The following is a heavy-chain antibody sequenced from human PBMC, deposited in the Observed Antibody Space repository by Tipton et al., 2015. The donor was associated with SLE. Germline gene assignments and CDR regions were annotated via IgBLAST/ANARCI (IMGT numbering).Heavy chain of an antibody. J-gene: IGHJ6*03. CDR2: IKSKTDGGTT. CDR1: GFTFSNAW. Sequence: GSLRLSCAASGFTFSNAWMSWVRQAPGKGLEWVGRIKSKTDGGTTDYAAPVKGRFTISRDDSKNTLYLQMNSLRAEDTAVYYCAKDLHYYYMDVWGKGTTVTVSS. CDR3: AKDLHYYYMDV. V-gene: IGHV3-15*01.